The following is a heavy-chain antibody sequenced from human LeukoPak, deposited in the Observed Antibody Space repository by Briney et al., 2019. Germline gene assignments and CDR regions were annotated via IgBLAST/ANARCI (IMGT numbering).Heavy chain of an antibody. Sequence: ASVKVSCKASGYTFTSYGISWVRQAPGQGLEWMGWISAYNGNTNYAQKFQGRVTMTRNTSISTAYMELSSLRSEDTAVYYCARGSISAGTSSSWYTNDYWGQGTLVTVSS. J-gene: IGHJ4*02. D-gene: IGHD6-13*01. V-gene: IGHV1-18*01. CDR3: ARGSISAGTSSSWYTNDY. CDR1: GYTFTSYG. CDR2: ISAYNGNT.